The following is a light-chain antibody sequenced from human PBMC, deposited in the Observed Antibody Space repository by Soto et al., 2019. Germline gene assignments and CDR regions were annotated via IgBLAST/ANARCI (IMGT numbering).Light chain of an antibody. V-gene: IGLV2-14*01. Sequence: QSVLTQPASVSGSPGQSITISCTGTSSDVGGYNYVSWYQQHPGKAPKLMIYDVSNRPSGVSNRFSGSKSGNTASLTISGLQAEDEADYSCSSYTSSSTSFGTGTKVTVL. CDR3: SSYTSSSTS. J-gene: IGLJ1*01. CDR2: DVS. CDR1: SSDVGGYNY.